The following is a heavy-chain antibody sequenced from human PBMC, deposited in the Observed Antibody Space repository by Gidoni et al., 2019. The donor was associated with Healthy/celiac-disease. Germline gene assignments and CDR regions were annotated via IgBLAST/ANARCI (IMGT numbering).Heavy chain of an antibody. D-gene: IGHD3-9*01. Sequence: QVQLVESGGGVVQPGRSLRLSCAASGFTFSSYGMHWVRQAPGKGLEWVAVIWYDGSNKYYADSVKGRFTISRDNSKNTLYLQMNSLRAEDTAVYYCARGGRYYDILTGYPRDYYGMDVWGQGTTVTVSS. CDR1: GFTFSSYG. CDR3: ARGGRYYDILTGYPRDYYGMDV. J-gene: IGHJ6*02. V-gene: IGHV3-33*01. CDR2: IWYDGSNK.